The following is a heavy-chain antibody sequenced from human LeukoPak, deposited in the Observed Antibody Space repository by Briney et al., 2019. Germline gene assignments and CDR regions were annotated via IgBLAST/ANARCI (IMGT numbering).Heavy chain of an antibody. D-gene: IGHD3-10*01. CDR3: ARDRITMVRGVNWFDP. Sequence: VASAKVSCKASGYTFTSYAMHWVRQAPGQRLEWMGWINAGNGNTKYSQKFQGRVPITRDTSASTAYMELSSLRSEDTAVYYCARDRITMVRGVNWFDPWGQGTLVTVSS. V-gene: IGHV1-3*01. CDR2: INAGNGNT. CDR1: GYTFTSYA. J-gene: IGHJ5*02.